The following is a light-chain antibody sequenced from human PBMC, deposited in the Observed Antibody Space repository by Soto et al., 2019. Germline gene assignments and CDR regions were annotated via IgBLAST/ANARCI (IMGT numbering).Light chain of an antibody. J-gene: IGKJ1*01. V-gene: IGKV1-5*01. CDR1: QRISTW. CDR2: DAS. Sequence: DIQMTQSPSTLSASVVDGVTITCLASQRISTWLAWYQQKPGKAPKRLIYDASTLHSGVPSRFSGSGSGTEFTLTISSLQPEDFATYYCLQHNTYPWTFGQGTKVDIK. CDR3: LQHNTYPWT.